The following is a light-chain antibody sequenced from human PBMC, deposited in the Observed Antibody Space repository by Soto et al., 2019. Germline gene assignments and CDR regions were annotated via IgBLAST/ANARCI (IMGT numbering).Light chain of an antibody. CDR1: QSVSSSY. CDR2: GAS. V-gene: IGKV3-20*01. J-gene: IGKJ1*01. Sequence: VLTLSPGTLCLSPEERATLSCRASQSVSSSYLAWYQQKPGQAPRLLIYGASSRATGIPDRFSGIVSVTDFTLTISRLEPEDFAVYYCQQYGNSPWTFVQGTKVDI. CDR3: QQYGNSPWT.